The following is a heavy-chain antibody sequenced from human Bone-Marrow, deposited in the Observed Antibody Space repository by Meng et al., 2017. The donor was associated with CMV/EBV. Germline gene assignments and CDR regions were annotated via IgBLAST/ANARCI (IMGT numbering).Heavy chain of an antibody. J-gene: IGHJ6*02. D-gene: IGHD4-23*01. V-gene: IGHV1-69*10. CDR1: GGTFSSYA. CDR3: ARVGGNSAYYYGMDV. CDR2: IIPILGIA. Sequence: SVKVSCKASGGTFSSYAISWVRQAPGQGLEWMGGIIPILGIANYAQKFQGRVTITADKSTSTAYMELSSLRSEDTAVYYCARVGGNSAYYYGMDVWGQGTTVTVSS.